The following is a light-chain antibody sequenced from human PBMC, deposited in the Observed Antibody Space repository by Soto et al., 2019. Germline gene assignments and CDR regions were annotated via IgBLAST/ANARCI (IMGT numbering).Light chain of an antibody. J-gene: IGKJ1*01. CDR2: GAS. V-gene: IGKV3-20*01. Sequence: EFVVSKSPCTVPMSPGERATLSCRASQSVSSSYLAWYQQKPGQAPRLLIYGASSRATGIPDRFSGSGSGTDFTLTISILEPEDYAVYYCHQYGNTPLWAFGQGTKVDIK. CDR3: HQYGNTPLWA. CDR1: QSVSSSY.